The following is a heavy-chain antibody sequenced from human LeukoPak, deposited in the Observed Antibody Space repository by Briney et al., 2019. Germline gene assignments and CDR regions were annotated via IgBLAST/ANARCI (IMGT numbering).Heavy chain of an antibody. V-gene: IGHV3-48*03. CDR1: GFTFSNYE. CDR2: ISSSGSDI. J-gene: IGHJ4*02. D-gene: IGHD4-23*01. CDR3: ARDYGGSSPFDY. Sequence: KPGGSLRLSCAASGFTFSNYEMHWVPQAPEKGLEWVSYISSSGSDIYYADSVKGRFTIYRDNAKNSLYLHMNSLRAEDTAVYYCARDYGGSSPFDYWGQGTLVTVSS.